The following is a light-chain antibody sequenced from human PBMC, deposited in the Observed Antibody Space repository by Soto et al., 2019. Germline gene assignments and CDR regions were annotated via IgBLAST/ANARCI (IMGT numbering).Light chain of an antibody. V-gene: IGKV3-20*01. CDR1: QSVTSNS. CDR3: QQYGSSPPYT. J-gene: IGKJ2*01. Sequence: ESVLTQSPATLSLSPGERASRSCRASQSVTSNSLAWYRQRPGQAPRLLIYGASTRATGIPDRFSGSGSGTDFTLTISRLEPEDFAVYYCQQYGSSPPYTFGQGTKVDIK. CDR2: GAS.